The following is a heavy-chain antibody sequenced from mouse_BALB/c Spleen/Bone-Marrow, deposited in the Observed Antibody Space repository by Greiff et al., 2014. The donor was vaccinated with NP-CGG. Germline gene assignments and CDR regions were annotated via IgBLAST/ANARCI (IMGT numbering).Heavy chain of an antibody. D-gene: IGHD2-2*01. CDR3: ARGREWLPAY. V-gene: IGHV1S29*02. CDR1: GYTFTDYN. J-gene: IGHJ3*01. CDR2: IYPYNGGT. Sequence: EVQLQQSGPELVKPGASVKISCKASGYTFTDYNMHWVKQSHGKSLEWIGYIYPYNGGTGYNQKFKSKATLTVDNSSSTAYMERRSLTSEDSAVYYCARGREWLPAYGGQGTLVTVTA.